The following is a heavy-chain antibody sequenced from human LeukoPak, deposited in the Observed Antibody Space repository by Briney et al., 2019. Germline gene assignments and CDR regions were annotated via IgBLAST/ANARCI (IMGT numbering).Heavy chain of an antibody. CDR3: ARDKIVGASKFDY. D-gene: IGHD1-26*01. CDR1: GFTFSSYS. V-gene: IGHV3-21*01. CDR2: ISSSSSYI. J-gene: IGHJ4*02. Sequence: GGSLRLSCAASGFTFSSYSMNWVRQAPGKGLEWVSSISSSSSYIYYADSVKGRFTISRDNAKNSLYLQMNSLRAEDTAVYYCARDKIVGASKFDYWGQGTLVTVSS.